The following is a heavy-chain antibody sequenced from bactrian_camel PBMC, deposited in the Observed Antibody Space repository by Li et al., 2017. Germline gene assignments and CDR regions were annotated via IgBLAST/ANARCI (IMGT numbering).Heavy chain of an antibody. V-gene: IGHV3S53*01. CDR1: RFTASTGC. Sequence: HVQLVESGGGSVQPGGSLTLSCAASRFTASTGCMGWFRQSAGKEREPVATIDSDYSTTYANSVKGRFTISRDNSKNTIHLQMDSLRPEDSAVYYCAAELGSLCGSTPVAYSYWGVGTQVTVS. J-gene: IGHJ4*01. D-gene: IGHD2*01. CDR3: AAELGSLCGSTPVAYSY. CDR2: IDSDYST.